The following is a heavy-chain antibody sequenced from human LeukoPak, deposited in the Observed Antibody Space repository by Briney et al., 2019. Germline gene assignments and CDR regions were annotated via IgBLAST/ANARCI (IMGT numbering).Heavy chain of an antibody. CDR1: EFSVGSNY. CDR3: ARDDSSGLMLDY. Sequence: GGSLRLSCAASEFSVGSNYMTWVRQAPGKGLEWVSSISSSSSYIYYADSVKGRFTISRDNAKNSLYLQMNSLRAEDTAVYYCARDDSSGLMLDYWGQGTLVTVSS. D-gene: IGHD3-22*01. CDR2: ISSSSSYI. J-gene: IGHJ4*02. V-gene: IGHV3-21*01.